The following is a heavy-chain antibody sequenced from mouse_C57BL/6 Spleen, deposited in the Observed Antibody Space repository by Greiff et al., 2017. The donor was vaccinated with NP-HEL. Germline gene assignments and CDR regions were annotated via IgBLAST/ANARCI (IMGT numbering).Heavy chain of an antibody. V-gene: IGHV1-80*01. D-gene: IGHD1-1*01. J-gene: IGHJ2*01. Sequence: VKLQESGAELVKPGASVKISCKASGYAFSSYWMNWVKQRPGKGLEWIGQIYPGDGDTNYNGKFKGKATLTADKSSSTAYMQLSSLTSEDSAVYFCAREGVITTVFDYWGQGTTLTVSS. CDR2: IYPGDGDT. CDR3: AREGVITTVFDY. CDR1: GYAFSSYW.